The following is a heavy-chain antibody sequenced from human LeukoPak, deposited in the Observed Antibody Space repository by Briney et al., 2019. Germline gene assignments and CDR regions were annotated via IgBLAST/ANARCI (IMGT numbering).Heavy chain of an antibody. CDR1: VFTFRSYS. Sequence: PGGALRLSCAASVFTFRSYSMNWVRQAPRKGLEWVSSISSSSSYIYYADSVKGRFTISRDNAKNSLYLQMNSLRAEDTAVYYCARDGSGRGWFDPWGQGTLVTVSS. CDR3: ARDGSGRGWFDP. J-gene: IGHJ5*02. D-gene: IGHD3-10*01. CDR2: ISSSSSYI. V-gene: IGHV3-21*01.